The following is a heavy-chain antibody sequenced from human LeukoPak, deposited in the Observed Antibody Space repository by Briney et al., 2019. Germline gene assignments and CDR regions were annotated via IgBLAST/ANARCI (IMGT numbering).Heavy chain of an antibody. CDR2: INSDGSST. V-gene: IGHV3-74*01. CDR3: ARVGCSGGSCYSPWFDP. D-gene: IGHD2-15*01. CDR1: GFTFSSYW. J-gene: IGHJ5*02. Sequence: PGGSLRLSCAASGFTFSSYWMHWGRQAPGKGRVWVSRINSDGSSTNYADSVKGRVTISRDNAKNTLYLQMNSLRAEDTAVYYCARVGCSGGSCYSPWFDPWGQGTLVTVSS.